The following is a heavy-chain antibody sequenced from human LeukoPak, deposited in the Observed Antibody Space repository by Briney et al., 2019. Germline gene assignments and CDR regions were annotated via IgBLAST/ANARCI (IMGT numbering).Heavy chain of an antibody. CDR3: ARAGYVWGSYRPYFDY. Sequence: GASVKVSCKASGYTFTSYYMHWVRQAPGRGLEWMGIINPSGGSTSYAQKFQGRVTMTRDTSTSTVYMELSSLRSEDTAVYYCARAGYVWGSYRPYFDYWGQGTLVTVSS. V-gene: IGHV1-46*01. J-gene: IGHJ4*02. CDR1: GYTFTSYY. D-gene: IGHD3-16*02. CDR2: INPSGGST.